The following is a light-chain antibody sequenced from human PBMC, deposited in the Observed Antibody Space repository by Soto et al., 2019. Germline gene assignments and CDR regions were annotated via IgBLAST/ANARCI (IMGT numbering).Light chain of an antibody. CDR2: EAL. CDR3: QQRNNWPLT. V-gene: IGKV3-11*01. J-gene: IGKJ4*02. CDR1: QSVSYY. Sequence: ERVLAMSRTTLSLSPGPRPTLPCRASQSVSYYLAWYQQNPGQAPRLLIYEALNRATGIPARFSGSGSGTDFTLTISSLEPEDFAVYNCQQRNNWPLTFGGGTKVDIK.